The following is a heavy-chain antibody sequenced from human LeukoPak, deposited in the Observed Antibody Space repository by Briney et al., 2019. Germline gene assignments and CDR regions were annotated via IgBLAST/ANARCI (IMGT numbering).Heavy chain of an antibody. J-gene: IGHJ4*02. CDR1: XYXXTXXX. Sequence: ASVKVSCKASXYXXTXXXLXXVXXXPGXXXXXMGXINXXSGGQXYAQTFQGRVTMTRDTSITTASLELSSLRSDDTXVXYCARIGYNHYFDYRGQGTLVTVSS. CDR3: ARIGYNHYFDY. D-gene: IGHD5-24*01. V-gene: IGHV1-2*02. CDR2: INXXSGGQ.